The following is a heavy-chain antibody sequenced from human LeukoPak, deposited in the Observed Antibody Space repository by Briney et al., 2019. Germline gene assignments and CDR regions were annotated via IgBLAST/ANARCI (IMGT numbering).Heavy chain of an antibody. Sequence: SETLSLTCAVYGGSFSGYYWSWIRQPPGKGLEWIGEINHSGSTNYNPSLKSRVTISVDTSKNQFSLKLSSVTAADTAVYYCARGGYYFDYWGQGTLVTASS. CDR2: INHSGST. J-gene: IGHJ4*02. V-gene: IGHV4-34*01. CDR1: GGSFSGYY. CDR3: ARGGYYFDY.